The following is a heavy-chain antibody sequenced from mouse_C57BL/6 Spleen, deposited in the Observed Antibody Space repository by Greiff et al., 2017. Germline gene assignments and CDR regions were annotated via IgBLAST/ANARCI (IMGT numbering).Heavy chain of an antibody. CDR1: GYTFTTYP. Sequence: QVQLQQSGAELVKPGASVKMSCKASGYTFTTYPIEWMKQNHGKSLEWIGNFHPYNDDTKYNEKFKGKATLTVEKSSSTAYFELSRLTSDDSAVYYCGRWDYYGSRSMDYWGKGTSVTVSS. J-gene: IGHJ4*01. CDR2: FHPYNDDT. CDR3: GRWDYYGSRSMDY. V-gene: IGHV1-47*01. D-gene: IGHD1-1*01.